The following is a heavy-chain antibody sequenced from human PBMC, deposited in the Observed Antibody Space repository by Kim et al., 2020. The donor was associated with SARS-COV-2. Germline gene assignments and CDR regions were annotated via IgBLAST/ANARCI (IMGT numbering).Heavy chain of an antibody. D-gene: IGHD2-2*01. J-gene: IGHJ2*01. V-gene: IGHV3-23*01. CDR1: RFTFSSSA. Sequence: GGSLRLSCAASRFTFSSSAMTWVRQAPGKGLEWVSRIFGSGHGTYYADSVKGRFIISRDNSKNTLYLQMNNLRADDTAVYYCAKNVHITSVTFLWYFDLWGRGTSVIVSS. CDR3: AKNVHITSVTFLWYFDL. CDR2: IFGSGHGT.